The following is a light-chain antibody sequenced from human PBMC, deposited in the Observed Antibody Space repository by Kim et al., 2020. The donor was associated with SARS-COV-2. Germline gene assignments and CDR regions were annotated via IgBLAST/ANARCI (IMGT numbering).Light chain of an antibody. V-gene: IGKV3-20*01. CDR3: QLCVTSALT. J-gene: IGKJ4*01. CDR1: ESVSSRY. Sequence: EIVLTQSPGTLSLSPGETATLSCRASESVSSRYLAWYQQKPGQAPRLLIFASSNRAPATPDRFSGSGSGTDFTLTISRLEPEDFAAYYCQLCVTSALTFGGGTKV. CDR2: ASS.